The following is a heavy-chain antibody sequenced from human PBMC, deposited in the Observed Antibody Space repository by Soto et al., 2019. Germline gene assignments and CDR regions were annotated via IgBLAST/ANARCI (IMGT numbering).Heavy chain of an antibody. CDR3: ERDTWDVRDIVGVVAATDALDI. CDR1: GFTFSSYG. V-gene: IGHV3-33*01. Sequence: GGSLSLSCAASGFTFSSYGMHWVRQSPGKGLEWVAVIWYDGSNKYYADSVKGRFTISRDNSRNTLYLQMNSLRAEDTAVYYCERDTWDVRDIVGVVAATDALDIWGQGTMVTVSS. D-gene: IGHD2-15*01. CDR2: IWYDGSNK. J-gene: IGHJ3*02.